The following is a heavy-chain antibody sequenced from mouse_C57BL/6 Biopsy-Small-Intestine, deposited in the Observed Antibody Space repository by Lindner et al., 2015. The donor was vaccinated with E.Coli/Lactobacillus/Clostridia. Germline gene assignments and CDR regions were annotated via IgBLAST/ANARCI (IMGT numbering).Heavy chain of an antibody. CDR3: ARGYYGSSYGYYFDY. D-gene: IGHD1-1*01. Sequence: LQESGPDMVKPSQSLSLTCTVTGYSITSGYDWHWIRHFPGNKLEWMGYISYSGSTNYNPSLKSRISITHDTFKNHFFLKLNSVTTEDTATYYCARGYYGSSYGYYFDYWGQGTTLTVSS. CDR1: GYSITSGYD. J-gene: IGHJ2*01. V-gene: IGHV3-1*01. CDR2: ISYSGST.